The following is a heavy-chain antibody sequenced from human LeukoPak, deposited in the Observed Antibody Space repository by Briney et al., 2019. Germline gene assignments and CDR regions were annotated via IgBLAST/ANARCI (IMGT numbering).Heavy chain of an antibody. V-gene: IGHV3-66*02. J-gene: IGHJ6*03. D-gene: IGHD3-3*01. Sequence: SGGSLRLSCAASGFAVSSNYMSWVRQAPGKGLEWVSVIYSGGSTYYADSVKGRFTISRDNSKNTLYLQMNSLRAEDTAVYYCAKSYYDFPYYMDVWGKGTTVTVSS. CDR1: GFAVSSNY. CDR2: IYSGGST. CDR3: AKSYYDFPYYMDV.